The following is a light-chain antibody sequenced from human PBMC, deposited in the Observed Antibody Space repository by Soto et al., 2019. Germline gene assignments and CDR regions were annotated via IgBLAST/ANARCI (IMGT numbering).Light chain of an antibody. CDR2: DAS. CDR1: QSVSTN. Sequence: SETQGERATLSCRASQSVSTNLAWYQQKPGQAPRLLIYDASTRATGIPVRFSGSGSGTEFTLTISSLQSEDFAVYYCQQYNNWPQTFGQGTKVDIK. J-gene: IGKJ1*01. V-gene: IGKV3-15*01. CDR3: QQYNNWPQT.